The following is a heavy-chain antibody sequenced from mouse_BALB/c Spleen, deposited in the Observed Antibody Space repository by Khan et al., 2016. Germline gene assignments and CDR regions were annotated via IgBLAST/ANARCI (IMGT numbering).Heavy chain of an antibody. D-gene: IGHD2-4*01. CDR2: ISYSGST. CDR3: ARSDYDDQNALDY. CDR1: GYSITSDYA. V-gene: IGHV3-2*02. J-gene: IGHJ4*01. Sequence: EVQLQESGPGLVKPSQSLSLTCTVTGYSITSDYAWNWIRQFPGNRLEWMGYISYSGSTSYNPSLKSRISMTRDTSKNQFFLQLNSVTSEDTATXYFARSDYDDQNALDYWGQGTSVTVSS.